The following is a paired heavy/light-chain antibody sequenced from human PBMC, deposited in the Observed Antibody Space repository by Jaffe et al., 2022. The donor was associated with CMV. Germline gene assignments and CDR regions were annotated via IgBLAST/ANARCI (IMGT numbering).Light chain of an antibody. J-gene: IGKJ4*01. CDR2: RAS. CDR3: QQYNNWLS. V-gene: IGKV3-15*01. CDR1: QSVGSN. Sequence: EIVMTQSPAALSVSPGERATLSCRASQSVGSNLAWYQQRPGQAPRLLIYRASTRTTGLPARFSGSGSGKEFTLTISSLQPDDFAVYYCQQYNNWLSFGGGTKVEIK.
Heavy chain of an antibody. J-gene: IGHJ4*02. D-gene: IGHD2-15*01. CDR1: GFTFSSYT. CDR3: ARWLTVVVAATHFDY. V-gene: IGHV3-23*04. CDR2: ISGSGGST. Sequence: EVQLVESGGDLVQPGGSLRLSCAVSGFTFSSYTMNWVRQAPGKGLEWVSGISGSGGSTYYADSVKGRFAVSRDNSKNTLYLQMSSLRADDTAVYYCARWLTVVVAATHFDYWGQGTLVTVSP.